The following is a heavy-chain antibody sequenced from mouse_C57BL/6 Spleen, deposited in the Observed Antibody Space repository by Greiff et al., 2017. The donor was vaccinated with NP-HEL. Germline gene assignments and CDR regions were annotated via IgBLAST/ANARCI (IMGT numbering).Heavy chain of an antibody. CDR1: GYTFTSYW. Sequence: VQLQQPGAELVRPGSSVKLSCKASGYTFTSYWMDWVKQRPGQGLEWIGNIYPSDSETHYNQKFKDKATLTVDKSSSTAYMQLSSLTSEDSAVYYCAREDYYGSSPHAMDYWGQGTSVTVSS. CDR2: IYPSDSET. D-gene: IGHD1-1*01. J-gene: IGHJ4*01. CDR3: AREDYYGSSPHAMDY. V-gene: IGHV1-61*01.